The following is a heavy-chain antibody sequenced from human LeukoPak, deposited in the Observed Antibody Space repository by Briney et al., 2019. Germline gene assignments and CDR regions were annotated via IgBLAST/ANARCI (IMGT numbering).Heavy chain of an antibody. V-gene: IGHV4-38-2*02. Sequence: SETLSLTCTVSGYSISSGYYGGWIRQPPGKGLEWIGSLYYSGSTYYNPSLKSRVTISVDTSKNQFSLKLSSVTAADTAVYYCARGDSYDFQFDPWGQGTLVTVSS. J-gene: IGHJ5*02. CDR3: ARGDSYDFQFDP. CDR1: GYSISSGYY. D-gene: IGHD3-22*01. CDR2: LYYSGST.